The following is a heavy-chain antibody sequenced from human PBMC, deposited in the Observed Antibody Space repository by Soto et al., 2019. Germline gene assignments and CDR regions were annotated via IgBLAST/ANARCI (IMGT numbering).Heavy chain of an antibody. D-gene: IGHD2-15*01. J-gene: IGHJ6*02. Sequence: SETLSLTCAVYGGSFSGYYWSWIRQPPGKGLEWIGEINHSGSTNYNPSLKSRVTISVDTSKNQFSLKLSSVTAADTAVYYCARRSGGGSGTYYYGVDVWGQGTTVTVSS. CDR3: ARRSGGGSGTYYYGVDV. CDR1: GGSFSGYY. V-gene: IGHV4-34*01. CDR2: INHSGST.